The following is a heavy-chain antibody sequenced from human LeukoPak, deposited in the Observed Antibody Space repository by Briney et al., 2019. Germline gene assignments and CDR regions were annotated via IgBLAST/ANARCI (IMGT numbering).Heavy chain of an antibody. V-gene: IGHV4-31*03. J-gene: IGHJ3*02. CDR2: VYYSGST. CDR3: ARSRKYSIAYFADADAFDI. D-gene: IGHD6-25*01. Sequence: PSQTLSLTCTVSGGSISSGSYWWSWIRQHPEKGLEWIGYVYYSGSTYYNPSLKSRVSISVDTSKNQLSLTLTSVTAADTAVYYCARSRKYSIAYFADADAFDIWGQGTMVTVSS. CDR1: GGSISSGSYW.